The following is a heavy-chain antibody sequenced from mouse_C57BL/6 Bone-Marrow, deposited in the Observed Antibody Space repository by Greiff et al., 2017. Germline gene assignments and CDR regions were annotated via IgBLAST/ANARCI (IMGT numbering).Heavy chain of an antibody. CDR1: GYTFTSYW. J-gene: IGHJ3*01. CDR2: IDPSDSYT. V-gene: IGHV1-69*01. Sequence: VQLQQPGAELVMPGASVKLSCKASGYTFTSYWMHWVKQRPGQGLEWIGEIDPSDSYTNYNQKFKGKSTLTVDKSSSTDYMQRSSLTSEDSAVYYGARSRGFAYWGQGTLVTVSA. CDR3: ARSRGFAY.